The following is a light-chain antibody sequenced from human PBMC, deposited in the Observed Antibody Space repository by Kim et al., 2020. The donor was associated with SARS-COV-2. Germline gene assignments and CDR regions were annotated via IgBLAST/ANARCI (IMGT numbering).Light chain of an antibody. CDR3: QSADSSGTYVV. V-gene: IGLV3-25*03. J-gene: IGLJ2*01. CDR2: KDS. Sequence: PGQTARITCSGDALPKHYAYWYQQKPGQAPVLVIYKDSERPSGIPERFSGSSSGTTVTLTISGVQAEDEADYYCQSADSSGTYVVFGGGTQLTVL. CDR1: ALPKHY.